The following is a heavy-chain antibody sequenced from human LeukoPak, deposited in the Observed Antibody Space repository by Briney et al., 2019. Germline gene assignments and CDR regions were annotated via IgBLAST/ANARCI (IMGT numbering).Heavy chain of an antibody. D-gene: IGHD3-10*01. V-gene: IGHV4-34*01. CDR1: GGSFRGFY. CDR3: ARISNYYGSGSYYWCFDY. Sequence: SETLSLTFAVYGGSFRGFYWGGIRQPPGNGPGWVGGINHSGSTNYNPSLKSRVTISVDTSKNQFSLRLSSVTAADTAVYYCARISNYYGSGSYYWCFDYWGQGTLVTVSS. J-gene: IGHJ4*02. CDR2: INHSGST.